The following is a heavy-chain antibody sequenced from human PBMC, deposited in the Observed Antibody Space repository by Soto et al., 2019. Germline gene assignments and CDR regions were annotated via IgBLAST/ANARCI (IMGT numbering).Heavy chain of an antibody. CDR1: GYTFLNYD. CDR2: ISISKGKP. V-gene: IGHV1-18*01. Sequence: QVQLVQSGAEVKRPAASVKVSCKASGYTFLNYDVAWVRRAPGQGLEWMGWISISKGKPNYQQSLQGRVTMTTDTATTTAYMEVRSLRSDDTAVYYCARKGYIGNFGLDVWGQGTTVTVSS. D-gene: IGHD5-12*01. J-gene: IGHJ6*02. CDR3: ARKGYIGNFGLDV.